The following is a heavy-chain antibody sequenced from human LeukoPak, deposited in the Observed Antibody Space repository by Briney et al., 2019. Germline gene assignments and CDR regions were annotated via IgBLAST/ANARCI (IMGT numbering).Heavy chain of an antibody. D-gene: IGHD6-13*01. Sequence: ASVKVSCKASGYTFTGYYMHWVRQAPGQGLEWMGWINPNSGGTNYAQKFQGRVTMTRDTSISTAYMELSRLRSDDTAVYYCARTPRAAAGYYYGMDVWGQGPTVTVSS. CDR2: INPNSGGT. CDR1: GYTFTGYY. J-gene: IGHJ6*02. V-gene: IGHV1-2*02. CDR3: ARTPRAAAGYYYGMDV.